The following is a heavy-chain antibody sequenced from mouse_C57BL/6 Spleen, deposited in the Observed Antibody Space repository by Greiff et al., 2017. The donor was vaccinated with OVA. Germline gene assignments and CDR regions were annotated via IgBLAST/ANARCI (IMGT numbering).Heavy chain of an antibody. J-gene: IGHJ3*01. CDR2: IRSKSNNYAT. D-gene: IGHD1-1*01. CDR3: VRQSITTEGGFAY. Sequence: EVQLVESGGGLVQPKGSLKLSCAASGFSFNTYAMNWVRQAPGKGLEWVARIRSKSNNYATYYADSVKDRFTISRDDSESMLYLQMNNLKTEDTAMYYCVRQSITTEGGFAYWGQGTLVTVSA. V-gene: IGHV10-1*01. CDR1: GFSFNTYA.